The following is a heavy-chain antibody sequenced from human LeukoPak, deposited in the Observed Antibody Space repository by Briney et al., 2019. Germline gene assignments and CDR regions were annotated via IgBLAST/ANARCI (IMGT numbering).Heavy chain of an antibody. J-gene: IGHJ4*02. V-gene: IGHV3-7*01. CDR2: IKHDGSEK. Sequence: PGGSLRLSCATSGFSFSSYAMSWVRQAPGKGLEWVGNIKHDGSEKYYVDSVKGRFTISRDNAKNSVYLHMNSLRAEDTAVYYCARDRFKEYGDTELGYWGQGILVTVSS. CDR3: ARDRFKEYGDTELGY. D-gene: IGHD2-21*02. CDR1: GFSFSSYA.